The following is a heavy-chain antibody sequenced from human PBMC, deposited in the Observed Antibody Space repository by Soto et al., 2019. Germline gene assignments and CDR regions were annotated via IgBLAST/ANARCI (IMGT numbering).Heavy chain of an antibody. D-gene: IGHD2-2*01. V-gene: IGHV1-18*04. Sequence: QVQLVQSGAEVKKPGASVKVSCKASGYTFTSYGISWVRQAPGQGLEWMGWISAYNGNTNYAQKLQGRVTMTTDTSTSTAYRELRSLRSDDTAVYYCARAGGIVVVVPASIHLGQGTLVTVSS. J-gene: IGHJ4*02. CDR2: ISAYNGNT. CDR1: GYTFTSYG. CDR3: ARAGGIVVVVPASIH.